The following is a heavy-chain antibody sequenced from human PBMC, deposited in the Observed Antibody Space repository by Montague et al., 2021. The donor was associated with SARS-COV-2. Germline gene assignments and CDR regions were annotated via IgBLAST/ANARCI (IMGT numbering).Heavy chain of an antibody. CDR1: GGSFSGWY. J-gene: IGHJ6*03. D-gene: IGHD4-23*01. CDR3: ARGGGNILTDYYYDCSFDV. V-gene: IGHV4-34*01. Sequence: SETLSLTCAVYGGSFSGWYWSWVRQPPGKGLEWIGEINRRGNTIYNPSLKSRVTISEDTSKSQFSLKLSSVTAADTAVYYCARGGGNILTDYYYDCSFDVWGTGTTVTVSS. CDR2: INRRGNT.